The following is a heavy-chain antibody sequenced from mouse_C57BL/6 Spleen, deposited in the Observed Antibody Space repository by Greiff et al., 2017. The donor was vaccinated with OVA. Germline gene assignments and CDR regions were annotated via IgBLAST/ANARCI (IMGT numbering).Heavy chain of an antibody. Sequence: EVKLQESGPGLVKPSQSLSLTCSVTGYSITSGYYWNWIRQFPGNKLEWMGYISYDGSNNYNPSLKNRISITRDTSKNQFFLKLNSVTTEDTATYYCARGEGIYYYGSSYGYFDYWGQGTTLTVSS. CDR2: ISYDGSN. CDR1: GYSITSGYY. J-gene: IGHJ2*01. CDR3: ARGEGIYYYGSSYGYFDY. D-gene: IGHD1-1*01. V-gene: IGHV3-6*01.